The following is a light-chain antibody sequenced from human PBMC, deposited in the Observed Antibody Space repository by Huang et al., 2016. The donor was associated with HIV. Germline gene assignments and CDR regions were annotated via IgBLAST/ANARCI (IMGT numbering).Light chain of an antibody. CDR1: QDIRQY. V-gene: IGKV1-33*01. Sequence: DIQMTQSPSSLSAFVGDRVTITCQASQDIRQYLNWYQQKPGRAPKLLIYDSSNLEGGFPSRFSRSGSGTNFTFTISSLHPADIATYYCQQYDNLYIFGQGTKVDI. CDR3: QQYDNLYI. CDR2: DSS. J-gene: IGKJ1*01.